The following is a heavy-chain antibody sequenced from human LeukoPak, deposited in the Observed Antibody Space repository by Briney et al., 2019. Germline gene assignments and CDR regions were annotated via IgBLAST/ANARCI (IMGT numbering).Heavy chain of an antibody. V-gene: IGHV4-39*07. CDR1: GGSISSSSYY. Sequence: PSETLSLTCTVSGGSISSSSYYWGWIRQPPGKGLEWIGSIYYSGNTNYNPSLKSRVTISVDTSKNQFSLKLSSVTAADTAVYYCARAGYSSGWTYWYFDLWGRGTLVTVSS. CDR2: IYYSGNT. CDR3: ARAGYSSGWTYWYFDL. D-gene: IGHD6-19*01. J-gene: IGHJ2*01.